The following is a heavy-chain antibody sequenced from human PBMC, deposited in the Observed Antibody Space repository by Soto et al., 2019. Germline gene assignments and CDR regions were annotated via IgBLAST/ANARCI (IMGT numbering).Heavy chain of an antibody. CDR3: ASPPITITMVRGDAFDI. CDR2: IYYSGST. CDR1: GGSISSSSYY. D-gene: IGHD3-10*01. J-gene: IGHJ3*02. V-gene: IGHV4-39*01. Sequence: QLQLQESGPGLVKPSETLSLTCTVSGGSISSSSYYWGWIRQPPGKGLEWIGSIYYSGSTYYNPSRKSRVTISVDTSKNQFSLKLSSVTAADTAVYYCASPPITITMVRGDAFDIWGQGTMVTVSS.